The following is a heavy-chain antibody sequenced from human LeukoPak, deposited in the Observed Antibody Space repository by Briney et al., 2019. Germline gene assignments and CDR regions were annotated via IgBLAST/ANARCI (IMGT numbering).Heavy chain of an antibody. V-gene: IGHV3-23*01. CDR2: ISGSGGST. CDR3: AKVIASSSWEFDY. J-gene: IGHJ4*02. D-gene: IGHD6-13*01. CDR1: GFTVSSNY. Sequence: GGSLRLSCAASGFTVSSNYMSWVRQAPGKGLEWVSAISGSGGSTYYADSVKGRFTISRDNSKNTLYLQMNSLRAEDTAVYYCAKVIASSSWEFDYWGQGTLVTVSS.